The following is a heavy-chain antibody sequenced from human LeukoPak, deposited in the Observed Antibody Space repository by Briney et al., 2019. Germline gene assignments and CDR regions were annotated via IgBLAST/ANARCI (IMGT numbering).Heavy chain of an antibody. Sequence: PGGSLRLSCAASGFTFSSYWMSWVRQAPGKGLGWVGNIKQDGSEKYYVDSVKGRFTISRDNAKNSLYLQMNSLRAEDTAVYYCARDYGDSSFDYWGQGTLVTVSS. CDR1: GFTFSSYW. J-gene: IGHJ4*02. CDR3: ARDYGDSSFDY. V-gene: IGHV3-7*01. D-gene: IGHD4-17*01. CDR2: IKQDGSEK.